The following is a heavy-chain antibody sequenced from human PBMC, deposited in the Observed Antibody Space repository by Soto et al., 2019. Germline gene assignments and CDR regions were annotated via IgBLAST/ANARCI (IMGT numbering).Heavy chain of an antibody. CDR1: GFTFSSYW. V-gene: IGHV3-74*01. J-gene: IGHJ4*02. D-gene: IGHD2-21*01. CDR3: ARDGEGY. Sequence: EVQLVESGGGLVQPGGSLRLSCAASGFTFSSYWMHWVRQVPGKGLVWVSRINTDGTATNYADSVKGRFTVSRDNAKNTQYLQMNSLRAEDTAVYYCARDGEGYWGQGTLVTVSP. CDR2: INTDGTAT.